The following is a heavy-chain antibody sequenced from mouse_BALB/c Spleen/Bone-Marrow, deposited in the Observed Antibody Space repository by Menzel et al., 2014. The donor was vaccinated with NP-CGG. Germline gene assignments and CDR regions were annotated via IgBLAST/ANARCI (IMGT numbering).Heavy chain of an antibody. J-gene: IGHJ3*01. V-gene: IGHV4-1*02. CDR3: GRLGYYGGFAY. CDR2: LFPDSSTI. CDR1: GFDFSVFW. Sequence: VQLQQSGGGLVQPGGSLNLSCAASGFDFSVFWICVVRQSSGKWLACLGELFPDSSTINDTPSLKDRFIISRDNAKNTLYLQMSKVRSEDTALYYCGRLGYYGGFAYWGQGTLVTVDA. D-gene: IGHD1-1*01.